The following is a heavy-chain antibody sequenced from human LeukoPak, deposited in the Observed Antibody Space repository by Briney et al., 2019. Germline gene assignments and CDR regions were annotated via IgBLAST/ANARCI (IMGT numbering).Heavy chain of an antibody. V-gene: IGHV3-30-3*01. J-gene: IGHJ4*02. CDR3: ARDSGSYYFDY. CDR2: ISYDGSNK. Sequence: GGSLRLSCAASGFTFSSYAMHWVRQAPGKGLGWVAVISYDGSNKYYADSVKGRFTISRDNSKNTRYLQMNSLRAEDTAVYYCARDSGSYYFDYWGQGTLVTVSS. CDR1: GFTFSSYA. D-gene: IGHD1-26*01.